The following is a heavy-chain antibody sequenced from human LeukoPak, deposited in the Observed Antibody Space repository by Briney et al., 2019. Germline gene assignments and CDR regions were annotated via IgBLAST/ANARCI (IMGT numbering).Heavy chain of an antibody. Sequence: GASLKVSCKASGYTFISYDINTVRQATGQTLEWMGWTNPNSGNTGYAQKFQGRVTMTRNTSISTGYMELGSLRSEDTAVYYCARVRSTIFGVAQMYYFDYWGQGTLVTVSS. CDR3: ARVRSTIFGVAQMYYFDY. CDR1: GYTFISYD. J-gene: IGHJ4*02. CDR2: TNPNSGNT. D-gene: IGHD3-3*01. V-gene: IGHV1-8*01.